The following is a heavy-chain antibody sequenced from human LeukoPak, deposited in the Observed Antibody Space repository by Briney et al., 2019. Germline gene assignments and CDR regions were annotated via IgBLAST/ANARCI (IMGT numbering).Heavy chain of an antibody. CDR1: GGSISTGGYY. Sequence: SQTLSLTCTVSGGSISTGGYYWSWIRQPPGKGLEWIGFIYHSGSTYYNPSLKSRVTISVDRSKNQFSLKLSSVTAADTAVYYCARIVGATNYFDYWGQGSLVTVSS. CDR2: IYHSGST. V-gene: IGHV4-30-2*01. J-gene: IGHJ4*02. D-gene: IGHD1-26*01. CDR3: ARIVGATNYFDY.